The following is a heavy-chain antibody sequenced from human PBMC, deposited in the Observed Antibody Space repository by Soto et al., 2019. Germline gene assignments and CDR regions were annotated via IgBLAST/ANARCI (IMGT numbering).Heavy chain of an antibody. CDR1: GFTFSDYW. CDR2: IKQDGSEA. D-gene: IGHD3-3*01. CDR3: ARDGGGFLELLLEYYFEY. Sequence: GGSLRLSCVASGFTFSDYWMSWVRRAPGKGLEWVANIKQDGSEAYYVDSVKGRFTISRDNAKNFLYLQMNSLRAEDTAVYYCARDGGGFLELLLEYYFEYWGQGTLVTVSS. V-gene: IGHV3-7*01. J-gene: IGHJ4*02.